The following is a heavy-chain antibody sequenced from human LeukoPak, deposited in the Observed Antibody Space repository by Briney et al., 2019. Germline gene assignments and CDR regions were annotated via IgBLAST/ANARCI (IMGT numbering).Heavy chain of an antibody. CDR2: IYHSGST. V-gene: IGHV4-38-2*01. J-gene: IGHJ3*02. CDR1: GYSISSGYY. D-gene: IGHD4-17*01. Sequence: SETLSLTCAVSGYSISSGYYWGWSRQPPGKGLEWIGSIYHSGSTYYNPSLKSRVTISVDTSKNQFSLKLSSVTAADTAVYYCARHEDYDDAFDIWGQGTMVTVSS. CDR3: ARHEDYDDAFDI.